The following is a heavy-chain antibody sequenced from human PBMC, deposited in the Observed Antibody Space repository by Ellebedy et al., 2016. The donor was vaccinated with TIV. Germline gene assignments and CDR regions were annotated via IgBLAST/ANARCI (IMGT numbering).Heavy chain of an antibody. CDR2: VSADGSRR. J-gene: IGHJ4*02. D-gene: IGHD6-13*01. Sequence: GESLKISXAASGFTFSSFAMHWVRQAPGKGLEWVAVVSADGSRRSYADSVKGRFTISRDNSKNTLFVQMNSLTAEDTAVYYCAKPSDPNPGYSASWATYFDYWGQGTLVTVSS. CDR1: GFTFSSFA. V-gene: IGHV3-30*18. CDR3: AKPSDPNPGYSASWATYFDY.